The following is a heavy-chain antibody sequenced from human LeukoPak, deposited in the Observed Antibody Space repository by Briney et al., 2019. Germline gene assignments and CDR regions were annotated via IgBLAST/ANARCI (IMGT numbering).Heavy chain of an antibody. Sequence: GASVKVSCKASGYTFTSYDTNWVRQATGQGLEWMGWMNPNSGNTGYAQKFQGRATMTRNTSISTAYMELSSLRSEDTAVYYCARGSRLWFGELPLDYWGQGTLVTVSS. D-gene: IGHD3-10*01. CDR2: MNPNSGNT. V-gene: IGHV1-8*01. J-gene: IGHJ4*02. CDR1: GYTFTSYD. CDR3: ARGSRLWFGELPLDY.